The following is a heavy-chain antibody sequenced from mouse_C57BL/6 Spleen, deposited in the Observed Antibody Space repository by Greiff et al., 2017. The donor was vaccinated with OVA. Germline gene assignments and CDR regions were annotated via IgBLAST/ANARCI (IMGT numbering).Heavy chain of an antibody. CDR2: ISYDGSN. J-gene: IGHJ3*01. Sequence: VQLKESGPGLVKPSQSLSLTCSVTGYSITSGYYWNWIRQFPGNKLEWMGYISYDGSNNYNPSLKNRISITRDTSKNQFFLKLNSVTTEDTATYYCARDTQVIPFAYWGQGTLVTVSA. CDR1: GYSITSGYY. CDR3: ARDTQVIPFAY. V-gene: IGHV3-6*01. D-gene: IGHD2-5*01.